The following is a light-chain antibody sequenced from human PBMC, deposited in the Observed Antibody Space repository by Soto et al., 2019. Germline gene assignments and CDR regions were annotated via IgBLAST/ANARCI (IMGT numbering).Light chain of an antibody. CDR2: WAS. V-gene: IGKV4-1*01. CDR1: QSVLYSSNNKNY. CDR3: HQYYSTAWT. Sequence: DIVMTQSPDSLAVSLGERATINCKSSQSVLYSSNNKNYLAWYQQKPGQPPKLLIYWASTRESGVPDRFSGSGSGTDFTLTSSSLQAEDVAVDYCHQYYSTAWTFGQGTKVDIK. J-gene: IGKJ1*01.